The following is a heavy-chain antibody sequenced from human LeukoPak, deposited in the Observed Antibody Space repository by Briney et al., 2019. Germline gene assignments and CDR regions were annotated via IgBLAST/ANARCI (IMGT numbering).Heavy chain of an antibody. CDR2: IYHSGST. J-gene: IGHJ4*02. CDR1: GGSISSGGYS. V-gene: IGHV4-30-2*01. Sequence: SETLSLTCAVSGGSISSGGYSWSWIRQPPGKGLEWIGYIYHSGSTYYNPSLKSRVTISVDTSKNQFSLKLSSVTAADTAVYYCARGTPTDYWGQGTLVTVSS. CDR3: ARGTPTDY.